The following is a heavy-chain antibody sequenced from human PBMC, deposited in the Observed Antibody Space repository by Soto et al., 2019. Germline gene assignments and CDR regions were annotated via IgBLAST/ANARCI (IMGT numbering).Heavy chain of an antibody. CDR1: GFTFSRYA. V-gene: IGHV3-30*01. J-gene: IGHJ4*02. Sequence: QEQLVESGGGVVQPGGSLRLSCAASGFTFSRYAMHWVRQAPGKGLEWVAVISYDGSDKYYADSVKGRFTISRDDSKNTLYLQMTSLRAQDTGVYYCAWPPYEGCCTDGVCHRFDDWGPGAGVSVSS. CDR2: ISYDGSDK. CDR3: AWPPYEGCCTDGVCHRFDD. D-gene: IGHD2-8*01.